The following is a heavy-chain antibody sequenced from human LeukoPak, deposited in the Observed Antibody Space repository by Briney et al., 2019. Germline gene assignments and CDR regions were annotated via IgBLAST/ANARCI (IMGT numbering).Heavy chain of an antibody. Sequence: SGGSLRLSCAASGFTFRNFAMSWVRQAPGKGLEWDSGISGSGGSTSHAESVKGRFTISRDNSRNTLYLQMNSLRAEDTAVYYCAKDGYSEAYWGQGTLVTVSS. V-gene: IGHV3-23*01. CDR1: GFTFRNFA. D-gene: IGHD1-26*01. J-gene: IGHJ4*02. CDR2: ISGSGGST. CDR3: AKDGYSEAY.